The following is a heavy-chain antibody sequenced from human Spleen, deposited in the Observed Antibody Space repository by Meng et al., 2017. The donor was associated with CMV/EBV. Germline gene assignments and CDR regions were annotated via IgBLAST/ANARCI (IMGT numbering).Heavy chain of an antibody. D-gene: IGHD2-2*01. Sequence: SETLSLTCSVSGGSISGHYWTWIRHPPGKGLEWIGYIYYTGSTSYNPSLKSRIAISVDTSKNHFSLRLRSVTAADTAVYYCARIFRYCTSTSCYLGWDYWGQGTLVTVSS. CDR3: ARIFRYCTSTSCYLGWDY. CDR1: GGSISGHY. J-gene: IGHJ4*02. V-gene: IGHV4-59*11. CDR2: IYYTGST.